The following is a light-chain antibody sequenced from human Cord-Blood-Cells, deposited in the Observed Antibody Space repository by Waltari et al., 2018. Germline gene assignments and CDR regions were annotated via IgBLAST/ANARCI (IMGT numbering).Light chain of an antibody. CDR1: SSHVGSYNL. V-gene: IGLV2-23*01. J-gene: IGLJ2*01. CDR3: CSYAGSSTLV. Sequence: QSALTQPASVSGSPGQSITISCTGTSSHVGSYNLVSWYQQPPGKAPKLMIYEGSKRPSGVSNRFSGSKSGNTASLTISGLQAEDEADYYCCSYAGSSTLVFGGGTKLTVL. CDR2: EGS.